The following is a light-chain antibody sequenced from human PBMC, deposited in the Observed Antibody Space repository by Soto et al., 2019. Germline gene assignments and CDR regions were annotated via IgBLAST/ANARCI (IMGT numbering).Light chain of an antibody. Sequence: QSVLTQPASVSGSPVQSIPISCIGVRTDGDGHDYVSWYQQHPGQAPQLIIYDVYNRPSGVSDRFSGSKSGNTASLIISGLQAEDEADYFCTSYTASSPFYVFGAGTKVTVL. CDR1: RTDGDGHDY. CDR3: TSYTASSPFYV. CDR2: DVY. J-gene: IGLJ1*01. V-gene: IGLV2-14*03.